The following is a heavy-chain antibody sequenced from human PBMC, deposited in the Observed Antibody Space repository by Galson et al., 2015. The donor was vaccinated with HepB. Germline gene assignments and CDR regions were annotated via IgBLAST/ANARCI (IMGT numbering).Heavy chain of an antibody. CDR1: GGTFSRYA. Sequence: SVKVSCKASGGTFSRYAISWVRQAPGQGLEWMGGIIPIFGTANYAQKFQGRVTITADESTSTAYMELSSLRSEETAVYYCARRHSGTTVGSLYYFDYWGQGTLVTVSS. CDR2: IIPIFGTA. V-gene: IGHV1-69*13. J-gene: IGHJ4*02. D-gene: IGHD1-1*01. CDR3: ARRHSGTTVGSLYYFDY.